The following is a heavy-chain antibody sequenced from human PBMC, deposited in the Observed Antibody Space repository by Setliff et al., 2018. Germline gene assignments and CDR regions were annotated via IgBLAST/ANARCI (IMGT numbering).Heavy chain of an antibody. J-gene: IGHJ4*02. CDR2: ISGTGATT. CDR1: GFTFTSYD. D-gene: IGHD3-10*01. CDR3: RVWIGDLSRDF. V-gene: IGHV3-23*01. Sequence: PGGSLRLSCAASGFTFTSYDMSWVRQAPGKGLEWVSGISGTGATTNYADSVKGRFTISRDNSKNTLYLQMNSLTTEDTAVYYCRVWIGDLSRDFWGRGTLVTVSS.